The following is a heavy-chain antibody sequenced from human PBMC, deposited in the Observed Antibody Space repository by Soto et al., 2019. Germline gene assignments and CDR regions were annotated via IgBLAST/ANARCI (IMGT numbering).Heavy chain of an antibody. CDR1: GFSLSNSGVG. CDR3: AHCTLHDYGDYDPGTSHVFDS. V-gene: IGHV2-5*02. D-gene: IGHD4-17*01. Sequence: SSPTLVNPTQTLTVTCTFSGFSLSNSGVGVAWIRQPPGKALEWLALIYGDNDKRYSPSLKTRLTITKDTSKNQVVLTMTNMDPVDTATYYCAHCTLHDYGDYDPGTSHVFDSWGQGTLVTVSS. J-gene: IGHJ4*02. CDR2: IYGDNDK.